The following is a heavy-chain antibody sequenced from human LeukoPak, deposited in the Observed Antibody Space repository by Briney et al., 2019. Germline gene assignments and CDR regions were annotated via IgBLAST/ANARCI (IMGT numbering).Heavy chain of an antibody. Sequence: SETLSLTCAVSGYSISSGYYWGWIRQPPGKGLEWIGSIYHSGSTYYNPSLKSRVTISVDTSKNQFSLKLSSVTAAETAVYYCARAMTTVTSNWFDPWGQGTLVTVSS. CDR2: IYHSGST. V-gene: IGHV4-38-2*01. D-gene: IGHD4-11*01. CDR1: GYSISSGYY. J-gene: IGHJ5*02. CDR3: ARAMTTVTSNWFDP.